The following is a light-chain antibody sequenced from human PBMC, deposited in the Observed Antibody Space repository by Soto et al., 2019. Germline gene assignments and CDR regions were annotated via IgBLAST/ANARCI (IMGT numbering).Light chain of an antibody. CDR2: GAS. J-gene: IGKJ1*01. Sequence: ESVLTQSPGTLSLSPGEKATLSCRASQSVSSSYLAWYQQKPGQAPRLLIYGASSRATGIPDRFSGSGSGTDFTLTVSRLEPEDFAVYYCQQFGSSSWTFGHGTKVDI. CDR3: QQFGSSSWT. CDR1: QSVSSSY. V-gene: IGKV3-20*01.